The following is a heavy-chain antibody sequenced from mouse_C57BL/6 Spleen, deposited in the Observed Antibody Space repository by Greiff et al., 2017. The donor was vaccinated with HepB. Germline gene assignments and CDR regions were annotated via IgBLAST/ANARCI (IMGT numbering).Heavy chain of an antibody. CDR3: ARKAYYGYGDTFDY. CDR1: GYTFTSYW. Sequence: LKPGAELVRPGTSVKLSCKASGYTFTSYWMHWVKQRPGQGLEWIGVIDPSDSYTNYNQKFKGKATLTVDTSSSTAYMQLSSLTSEDSAVYYCARKAYYGYGDTFDYWGQGTTLTVSS. V-gene: IGHV1-59*01. J-gene: IGHJ2*01. D-gene: IGHD2-9*01. CDR2: IDPSDSYT.